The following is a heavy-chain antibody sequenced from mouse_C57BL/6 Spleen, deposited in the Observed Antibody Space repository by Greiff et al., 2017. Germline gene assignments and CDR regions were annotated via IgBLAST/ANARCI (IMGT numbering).Heavy chain of an antibody. CDR3: ARNLFYYDYGWFAY. D-gene: IGHD2-4*01. Sequence: VQLQQPGAELVRPGSSVKLSCKASGYTFTSYWMDWVKQRPGQGLEWIGNIYPSDSETHYNQKFKDKATLTVDKSSSTAYMQLSSLTSEDSAVYYCARNLFYYDYGWFAYWGQGTLVTVSA. CDR2: IYPSDSET. J-gene: IGHJ3*01. V-gene: IGHV1-61*01. CDR1: GYTFTSYW.